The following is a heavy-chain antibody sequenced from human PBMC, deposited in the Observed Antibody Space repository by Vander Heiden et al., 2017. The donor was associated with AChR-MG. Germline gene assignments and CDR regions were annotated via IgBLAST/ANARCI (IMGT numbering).Heavy chain of an antibody. CDR2: INPNSGGT. CDR1: GYTFTGYY. V-gene: IGHV1-2*02. CDR3: ARGRADSASRYFDL. J-gene: IGHJ2*01. D-gene: IGHD3-22*01. Sequence: QVQLVQSGAEVKKPGASVKVSCKASGYTFTGYYMHWVRQAPGQGLEWMGWINPNSGGTNYAQKVQGRVTMTRDTSISTAYMELSRLRSDDTAVYYCARGRADSASRYFDLWGRGTLVTVSS.